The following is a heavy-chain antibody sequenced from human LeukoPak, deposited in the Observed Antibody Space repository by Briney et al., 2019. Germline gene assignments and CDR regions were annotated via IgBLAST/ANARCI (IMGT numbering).Heavy chain of an antibody. J-gene: IGHJ6*02. CDR3: ARGAGYCSSTSCPLYYYYGMDV. Sequence: GGSLRLSCAASGFTFSSYSMNWVRQAPGKGLEWVASINSSSSYIYYADSVKGRFTISTDNGKNSLYLQMNSLRAEDTAVYYCARGAGYCSSTSCPLYYYYGMDVWGQGTTVTVSS. D-gene: IGHD2-2*01. V-gene: IGHV3-21*01. CDR2: INSSSSYI. CDR1: GFTFSSYS.